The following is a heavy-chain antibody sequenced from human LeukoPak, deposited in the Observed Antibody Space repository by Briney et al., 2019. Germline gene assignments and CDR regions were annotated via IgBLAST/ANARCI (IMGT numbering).Heavy chain of an antibody. V-gene: IGHV1-46*01. CDR3: ARDTIDYGDEYYFDY. J-gene: IGHJ4*02. CDR2: INPSGGST. CDR1: GYIFTSYY. D-gene: IGHD4-17*01. Sequence: VASVKVSCKASGYIFTSYYMHWVRQAPGQGLEWMGIINPSGGSTSYAQKFQGRVTMTRDTSTSTVYMELSSLRSEDTAVYYCARDTIDYGDEYYFDYWGQGTLVTVSS.